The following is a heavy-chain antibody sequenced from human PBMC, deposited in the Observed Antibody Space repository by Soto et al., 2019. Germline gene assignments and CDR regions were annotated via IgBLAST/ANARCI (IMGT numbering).Heavy chain of an antibody. CDR3: VRASTLDY. CDR1: GATINRGSYY. V-gene: IGHV4-39*01. J-gene: IGHJ4*02. CDR2: IYYSGNA. Sequence: QLQLQESGPGLVKPPETLSLTCSVSGATINRGSYYWGWVRQPPGKGLEWIGSIYYSGNAYYSPSIKKRVTISVDTSKNQFSLKVNSVTSADTAVYYCVRASTLDYWGQGILVTVSS.